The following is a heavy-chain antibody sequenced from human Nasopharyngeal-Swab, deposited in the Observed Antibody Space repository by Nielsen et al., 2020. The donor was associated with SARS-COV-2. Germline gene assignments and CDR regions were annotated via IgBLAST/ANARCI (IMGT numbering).Heavy chain of an antibody. CDR2: ISSSSSYI. CDR3: ASFFSVGWLGELLDYYYYGMDV. CDR1: GFTFSSYS. V-gene: IGHV3-21*01. D-gene: IGHD3-10*01. Sequence: GESLKISCAASGFTFSSYSMNWVRQAPGKGLEWVSSISSSSSYIYYADSVKGRFTISRDNAKNSLYLQMNSLRAEDTAVYYCASFFSVGWLGELLDYYYYGMDVWGQGTTVTVSS. J-gene: IGHJ6*02.